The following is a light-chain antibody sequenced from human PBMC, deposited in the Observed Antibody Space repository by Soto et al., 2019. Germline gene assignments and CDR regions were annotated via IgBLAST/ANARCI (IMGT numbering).Light chain of an antibody. CDR3: QQYGSSRGT. Sequence: EIVLTQSPGTLSLSPGERATLSCRASQSISSSYLAWYQQKPGQAPRLLIYGASSRATGIPDRFSGSGSGTDFTLTISRLXXXXXXVYYCQQYGSSRGTFGQGTKVEIK. CDR2: GAS. J-gene: IGKJ1*01. CDR1: QSISSSY. V-gene: IGKV3-20*01.